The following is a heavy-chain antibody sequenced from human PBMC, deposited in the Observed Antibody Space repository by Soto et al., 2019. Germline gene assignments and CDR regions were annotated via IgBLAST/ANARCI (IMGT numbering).Heavy chain of an antibody. CDR3: ARGCGDCYSTTPAPHDY. D-gene: IGHD2-21*02. CDR1: GFTFSSYS. Sequence: GGSLRLSCAASGFTFSSYSMNWVRQAPGKGLEWVSSISSSSSYIYYADSVKGRFTISRDNAKNSLYLQMNSLRAEDTAVYYCARGCGDCYSTTPAPHDYWGQGTLVTVSS. V-gene: IGHV3-21*01. J-gene: IGHJ4*02. CDR2: ISSSSSYI.